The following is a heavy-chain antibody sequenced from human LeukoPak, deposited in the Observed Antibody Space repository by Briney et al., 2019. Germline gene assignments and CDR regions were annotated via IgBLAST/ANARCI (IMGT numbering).Heavy chain of an antibody. V-gene: IGHV3-30*02. CDR1: GFAFSTYG. CDR3: AKDGGYCSSISCYTPDHYFDY. J-gene: IGHJ4*02. Sequence: GGSLRLSCAASGFAFSTYGMHWVRQAPGKGLEWVAFIRYDGKNKYYADSVKGRFTISRDNSKNTLYLQMNSLRPEDTAVYYCAKDGGYCSSISCYTPDHYFDYWGQGTLVTVSS. CDR2: IRYDGKNK. D-gene: IGHD2-2*02.